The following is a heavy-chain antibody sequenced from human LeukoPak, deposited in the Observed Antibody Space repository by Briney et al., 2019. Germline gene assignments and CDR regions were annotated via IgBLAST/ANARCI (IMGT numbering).Heavy chain of an antibody. CDR2: IKSKSDGGTT. D-gene: IGHD3-22*01. J-gene: IGHJ4*02. CDR1: GFTFSNAW. V-gene: IGHV3-15*01. CDR3: TTDAEYYYDRSGYFDY. Sequence: GGSLRLSCAASGFTFSNAWMSWVRQAPGKGLEWVGRIKSKSDGGTTDYAAPVKGRFTISRDDSKNTLYLQMNSLKTEDIDVYYCTTDAEYYYDRSGYFDYWGQGNLVTVSS.